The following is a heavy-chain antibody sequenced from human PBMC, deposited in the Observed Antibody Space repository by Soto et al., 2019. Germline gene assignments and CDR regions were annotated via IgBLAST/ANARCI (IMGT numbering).Heavy chain of an antibody. J-gene: IGHJ4*02. CDR1: GFTFSSYA. V-gene: IGHV3-23*01. Sequence: VGSLRLSCAASGFTFSSYAMSWVRQAPGKGLEWVSAISGSGGSTYYADSVKGRFTISRDNSKNTQYLQMSSLRADDTAVYYCGKGDYYYDSGAYYPFDTWGQEPRVT. CDR3: GKGDYYYDSGAYYPFDT. CDR2: ISGSGGST. D-gene: IGHD3-22*01.